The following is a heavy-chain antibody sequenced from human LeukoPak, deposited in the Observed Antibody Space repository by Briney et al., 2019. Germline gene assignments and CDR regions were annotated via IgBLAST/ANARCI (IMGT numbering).Heavy chain of an antibody. CDR1: GFNFADSA. V-gene: IGHV3-43*02. CDR3: AKDPFYCSTTGCDAGVGNDRDDP. Sequence: GGSLRLSCAASGFNFADSAMHWVRQPPGKGLEWVSLISGEGASTYYADSVRGRFTISRDNSKNSLYLQMNSLRIEDSAFYYCAKDPFYCSTTGCDAGVGNDRDDPWGQGTLVTVSS. J-gene: IGHJ5*02. CDR2: ISGEGAST. D-gene: IGHD2-2*01.